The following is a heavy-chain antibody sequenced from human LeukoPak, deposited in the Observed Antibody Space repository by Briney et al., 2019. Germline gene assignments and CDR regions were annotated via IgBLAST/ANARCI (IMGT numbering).Heavy chain of an antibody. J-gene: IGHJ4*02. Sequence: GGSLRRSWAASGFTFSSYSMNWARQAPGKGLEWVSSISSSSSYIYYADSVKGRFTISRDNAKNSLYLQMNSLRAEDTAVYYCARDRILPSSTILTALDYWGQGTLVTVSS. CDR1: GFTFSSYS. D-gene: IGHD2-2*01. CDR3: ARDRILPSSTILTALDY. V-gene: IGHV3-21*01. CDR2: ISSSSSYI.